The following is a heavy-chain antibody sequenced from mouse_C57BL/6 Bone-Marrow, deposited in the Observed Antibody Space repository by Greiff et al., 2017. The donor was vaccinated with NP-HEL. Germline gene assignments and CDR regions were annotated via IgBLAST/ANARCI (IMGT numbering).Heavy chain of an antibody. Sequence: EVHLVESGGDLVKPGGSLKLSCAASGFTFSSYGMSWVRQTPDKRLEWVATISSGGSYTYYPDSVKGRFTISRDNAKNTLYLQMSSLKSEDTAMYYCARGGLVYYGNYLAAYWGQGTLVTVSA. CDR1: GFTFSSYG. J-gene: IGHJ3*01. CDR3: ARGGLVYYGNYLAAY. CDR2: ISSGGSYT. D-gene: IGHD2-1*01. V-gene: IGHV5-6*01.